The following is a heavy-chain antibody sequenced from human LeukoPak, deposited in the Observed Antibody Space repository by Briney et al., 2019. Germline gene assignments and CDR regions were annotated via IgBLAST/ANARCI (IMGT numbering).Heavy chain of an antibody. D-gene: IGHD7-27*01. CDR1: GFTFSSYA. Sequence: PGRSLRLSCAASGFTFSSYAMTWVRQAPGKGLEWVSGISDSGGSTYYADSVKGRFTISRDNSKNTLYLQMNSLRAEDTAVYYCAKATGGEYYFDYWGQGTLVTVSS. J-gene: IGHJ4*02. V-gene: IGHV3-23*01. CDR3: AKATGGEYYFDY. CDR2: ISDSGGST.